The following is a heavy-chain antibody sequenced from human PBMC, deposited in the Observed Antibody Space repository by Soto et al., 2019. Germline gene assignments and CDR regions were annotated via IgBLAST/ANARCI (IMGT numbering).Heavy chain of an antibody. D-gene: IGHD2-21*02. V-gene: IGHV1-18*01. CDR3: ARDLEYCGGDCYVDAFDI. CDR2: ISAYNGNT. Sequence: ASLKVSCKASGYTITSYGISWVRQAPGQGLEWMGWISAYNGNTYYAQKLQGRVTMTTDTSTSTAYMELRSLRSDDTAVYYCARDLEYCGGDCYVDAFDIWGQGTMVTVSS. J-gene: IGHJ3*02. CDR1: GYTITSYG.